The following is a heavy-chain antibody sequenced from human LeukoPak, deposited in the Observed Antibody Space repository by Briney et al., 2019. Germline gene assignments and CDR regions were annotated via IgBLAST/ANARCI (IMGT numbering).Heavy chain of an antibody. D-gene: IGHD1-26*01. J-gene: IGHJ3*02. Sequence: SETLSLTCTVSGGSISSSSYYWGWIRQPPGNGLEWIGSIYYSGSTYYNPSLKSRVTISVDTSKNQFSLKLSSVTAADTAVYYCARHPGDPDAFDIWGQGTMVTVSS. CDR3: ARHPGDPDAFDI. V-gene: IGHV4-39*01. CDR1: GGSISSSSYY. CDR2: IYYSGST.